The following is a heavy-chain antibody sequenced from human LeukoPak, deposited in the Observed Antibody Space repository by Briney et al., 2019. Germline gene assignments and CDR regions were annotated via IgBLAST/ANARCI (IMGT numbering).Heavy chain of an antibody. J-gene: IGHJ3*02. CDR1: GFTFSSYA. CDR2: ISSSGSTI. D-gene: IGHD4-17*01. V-gene: IGHV3-48*03. Sequence: GGSLRLSCAASGFTFSSYAMSWVRQAPGKGLEWVSYISSSGSTIYYADSVKGRFTISRDNAKNSLYLQMNSLRAEDTAVYYCAGDDYGDYAAFDIWGQGTMVTVSS. CDR3: AGDDYGDYAAFDI.